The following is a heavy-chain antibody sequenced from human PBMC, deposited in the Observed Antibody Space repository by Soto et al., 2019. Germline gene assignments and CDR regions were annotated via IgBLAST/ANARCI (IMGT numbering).Heavy chain of an antibody. CDR2: IYYSGST. V-gene: IGHV4-59*08. CDR3: ARTTVSDAFDI. CDR1: GGSISSYY. J-gene: IGHJ3*02. D-gene: IGHD4-17*01. Sequence: SETLSLTCTVSGGSISSYYWSWIRQPPGKGLEWIGYIYYSGSTNYNPSLKSRVTISVDTSKNQFSLKLSSVTAADTAVYYCARTTVSDAFDIWGQGTMVTV.